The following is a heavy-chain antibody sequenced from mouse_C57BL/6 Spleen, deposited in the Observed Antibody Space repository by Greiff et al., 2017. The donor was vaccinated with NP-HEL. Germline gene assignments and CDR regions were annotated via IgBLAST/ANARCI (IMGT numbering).Heavy chain of an antibody. D-gene: IGHD3-2*02. CDR1: GYTFTSYW. CDR2: IYPSDSET. J-gene: IGHJ2*01. CDR3: ARPQRRLQYFDY. Sequence: QVQLQQPGAELVRPGSSVKLSCTASGYTFTSYWMDWVKQRPGQGLEWIGNIYPSDSETHYNQKFKDKATLTVDKSSSTAYMQLSSLTSEDSAVYYCARPQRRLQYFDYWGQGTTLTVSS. V-gene: IGHV1-61*01.